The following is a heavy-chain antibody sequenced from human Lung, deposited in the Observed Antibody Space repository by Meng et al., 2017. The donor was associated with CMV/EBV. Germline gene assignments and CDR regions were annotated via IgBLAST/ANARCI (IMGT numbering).Heavy chain of an antibody. J-gene: IGHJ4*02. D-gene: IGHD5-12*01. CDR1: GYSFTSYW. Sequence: GEXXKISCKGSGYSFTSYWIGWVRQMPGKGLELIGIIYPGDADTRYSPSDQGQVNITADKSISTAYLQWSILKPSDTAMYFCARLGIVASYSFSYWGQGTLVTVS. V-gene: IGHV5-51*01. CDR3: ARLGIVASYSFSY. CDR2: IYPGDADT.